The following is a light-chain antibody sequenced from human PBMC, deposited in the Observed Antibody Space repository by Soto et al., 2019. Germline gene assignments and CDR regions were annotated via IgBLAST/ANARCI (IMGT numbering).Light chain of an antibody. CDR2: DAS. CDR3: HHYET. CDR1: QSISTW. J-gene: IGKJ1*01. Sequence: DIQMTQSPSTMSASVGARVTITCRASQSISTWLAWYQQKPGKAPKLLIYDASSLESGVPSRFSGSGSGTEFTLTISRLEPEDFTVYYCHHYETFGQGTKVDI. V-gene: IGKV1-5*01.